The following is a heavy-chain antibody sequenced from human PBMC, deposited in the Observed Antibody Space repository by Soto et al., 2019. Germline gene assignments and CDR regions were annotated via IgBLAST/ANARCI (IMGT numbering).Heavy chain of an antibody. Sequence: PGGSLRLSCAASGFTFSSYAMSWVRQAPGKGLEWVSYISSSSNSIYYADSVKGRFTISRDNAKNSLFLQMNSLRDEDTAVYYCARDLPLARWVGGMDVWGQGTTVTVXS. V-gene: IGHV3-48*02. D-gene: IGHD1-26*01. CDR3: ARDLPLARWVGGMDV. CDR1: GFTFSSYA. J-gene: IGHJ6*02. CDR2: ISSSSNSI.